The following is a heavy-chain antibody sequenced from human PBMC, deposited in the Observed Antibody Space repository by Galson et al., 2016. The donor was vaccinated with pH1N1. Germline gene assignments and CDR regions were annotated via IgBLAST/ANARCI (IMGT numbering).Heavy chain of an antibody. J-gene: IGHJ4*02. D-gene: IGHD2-8*01. CDR1: GYTFTGYY. CDR3: ARGRYCNNRDCFMGIDS. CDR2: IKPNSGDT. Sequence: SVKVSCKASGYTFTGYYIHWVRQAPGRGLEWMGWIKPNSGDTKYAQKFQGRVTMTRDTSISTAYMELSSLRSDDTAIYYCARGRYCNNRDCFMGIDSWGQGTLVTVSS. V-gene: IGHV1-2*02.